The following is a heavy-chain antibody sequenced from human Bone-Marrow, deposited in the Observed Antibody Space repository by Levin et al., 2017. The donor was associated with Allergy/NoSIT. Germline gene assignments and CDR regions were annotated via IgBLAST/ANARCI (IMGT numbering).Heavy chain of an antibody. CDR3: ARDWGLTVTTGYFDY. D-gene: IGHD4-17*01. J-gene: IGHJ4*02. V-gene: IGHV3-48*01. CDR1: GFSFSDYS. Sequence: PGGSLRLSCAASGFSFSDYSLNWVRRAPGRGLEWLSYISSRGSTIYYADSVKGRITISRDNAKNSLFLQMTSLRVDDTAVYYCARDWGLTVTTGYFDYWGQGALVTVSS. CDR2: ISSRGSTI.